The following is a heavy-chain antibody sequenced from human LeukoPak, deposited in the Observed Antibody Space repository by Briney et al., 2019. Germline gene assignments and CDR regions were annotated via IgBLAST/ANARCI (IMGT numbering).Heavy chain of an antibody. CDR2: IYYSGST. Sequence: SETLSLTCTVSGGSISSYYWSWIRQPPGKGLEWIGYIYYSGSTNYNPSLKSRVTISVDTSKNQFSLQLNSVTPEDTAVYYCARAPTVTTIPRYYYGMDVWGQGTTVTVSS. V-gene: IGHV4-59*12. D-gene: IGHD4-17*01. CDR3: ARAPTVTTIPRYYYGMDV. CDR1: GGSISSYY. J-gene: IGHJ6*02.